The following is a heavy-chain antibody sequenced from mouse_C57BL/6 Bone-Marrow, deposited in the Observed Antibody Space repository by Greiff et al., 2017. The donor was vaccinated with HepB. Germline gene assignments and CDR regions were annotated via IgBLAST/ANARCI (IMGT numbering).Heavy chain of an antibody. D-gene: IGHD2-4*01. CDR1: GFTFSDYG. V-gene: IGHV5-17*01. CDR3: ASLYDYDRGYYAMDY. J-gene: IGHJ4*01. Sequence: EVQLVESGGGLVKPGGSLKLSCAASGFTFSDYGMHWVRQAPEKGLEWVAYISSGSSTIYYADTVKGRFTISRDNAKNTLFLQMTSLRSEDTAMYYCASLYDYDRGYYAMDYWGQGTSVTVSS. CDR2: ISSGSSTI.